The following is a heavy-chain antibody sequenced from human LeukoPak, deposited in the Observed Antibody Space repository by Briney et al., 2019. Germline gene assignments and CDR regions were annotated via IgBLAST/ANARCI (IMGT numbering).Heavy chain of an antibody. CDR2: ISGSGGST. J-gene: IGHJ4*02. D-gene: IGHD6-19*01. Sequence: PGGSLRLSCAASGFTFSSYAMSWVRQAPGKGLEWVSAISGSGGSTYYADSVKGRFTISRDNSKNTLYLQMNSLRAEDTAVYYCANSRQWLATGNSDYWGQGTLVTVSS. CDR3: ANSRQWLATGNSDY. V-gene: IGHV3-23*01. CDR1: GFTFSSYA.